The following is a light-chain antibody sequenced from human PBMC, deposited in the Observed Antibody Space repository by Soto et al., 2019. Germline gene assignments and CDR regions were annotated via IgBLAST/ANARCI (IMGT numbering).Light chain of an antibody. Sequence: QLVLTQSPSASASLGASVKLTCTLSSGHSSYAIAWHQQQPEKGPRYLMKLNSDGSHSKGDGIPDRFSGSSSGAERYLTISSLQSEDEADYYCQTWGTGIRDLGRVFGGGTKLTVL. V-gene: IGLV4-69*01. J-gene: IGLJ2*01. CDR2: LNSDGSH. CDR3: QTWGTGIRDLGRV. CDR1: SGHSSYA.